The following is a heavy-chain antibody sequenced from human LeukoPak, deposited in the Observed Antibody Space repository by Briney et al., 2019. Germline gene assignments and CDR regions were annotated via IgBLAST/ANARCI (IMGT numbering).Heavy chain of an antibody. J-gene: IGHJ4*02. CDR2: INPSGGST. D-gene: IGHD5/OR15-5a*01. CDR1: GYTFSSFG. Sequence: ASVKVSCKASGYTFSSFGISWVRQAPGQGLEWMGIINPSGGSTSYAQKFQGRVTMTRDTSTSTVYMELSSLRSEDTAVYYCARASTTPDYWGQGTLVTVSS. CDR3: ARASTTPDY. V-gene: IGHV1-46*01.